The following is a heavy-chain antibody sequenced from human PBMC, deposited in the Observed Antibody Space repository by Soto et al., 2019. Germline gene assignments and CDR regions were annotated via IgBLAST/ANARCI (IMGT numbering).Heavy chain of an antibody. Sequence: SETLSLTCAVGGGSFSGYYWSWIRQPPGKGLEWIGEINHSGSTNYNPSLKSRVTISVDTSKNQFSLKLSSVTAADTAVYYCGRGGNILTLFDYWGQGTLVTVSS. CDR3: GRGGNILTLFDY. J-gene: IGHJ4*02. CDR1: GGSFSGYY. CDR2: INHSGST. V-gene: IGHV4-34*01.